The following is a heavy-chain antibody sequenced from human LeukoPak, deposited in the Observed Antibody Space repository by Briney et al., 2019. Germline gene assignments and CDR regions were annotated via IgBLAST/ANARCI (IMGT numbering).Heavy chain of an antibody. D-gene: IGHD1-26*01. CDR2: IRNKANSYST. J-gene: IGHJ1*01. Sequence: PGGSLRLSCAVSGFSLSDHYMDWVRQAPGKGLEWVGRIRNKANSYSTQYAASVRGRFTISGDESDNAVYLQMNSLNTEDTAVYLCARIGRGSYSIEFWGQGTLVTVSS. V-gene: IGHV3-72*01. CDR3: ARIGRGSYSIEF. CDR1: GFSLSDHY.